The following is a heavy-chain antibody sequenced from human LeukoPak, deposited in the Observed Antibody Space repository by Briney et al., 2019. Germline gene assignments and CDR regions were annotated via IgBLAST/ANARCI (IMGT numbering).Heavy chain of an antibody. CDR2: ISSSSSYI. Sequence: GGSLRLSCAASGFTFSSFGMNWFRQGPGKGLEWVSSISSSSSYIYYADSVKGRFTISRDNAKKSLYLQMNSLRAEDTAVYYCARDPINIATAGKGFDYWGQGTLVTVSS. J-gene: IGHJ4*02. V-gene: IGHV3-21*01. CDR1: GFTFSSFG. D-gene: IGHD6-13*01. CDR3: ARDPINIATAGKGFDY.